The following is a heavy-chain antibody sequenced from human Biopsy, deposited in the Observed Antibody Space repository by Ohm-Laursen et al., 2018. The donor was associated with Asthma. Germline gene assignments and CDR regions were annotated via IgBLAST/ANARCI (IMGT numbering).Heavy chain of an antibody. CDR2: IYYSGTT. V-gene: IGHV4-39*01. D-gene: IGHD6-13*01. CDR3: VRGSSSWHHGPFHYYYGLDV. Sequence: TLSLTCSLSSGSGGYMRSGNYYWGWIRQPPGKGLEWIGSIYYSGTTYYTPSLGSRVTVSADTSKNQFSLKLTSVTAADTAVYYCVRGSSSWHHGPFHYYYGLDVWGQGTTATVSS. J-gene: IGHJ6*02. CDR1: SGSGGYMRSGNYY.